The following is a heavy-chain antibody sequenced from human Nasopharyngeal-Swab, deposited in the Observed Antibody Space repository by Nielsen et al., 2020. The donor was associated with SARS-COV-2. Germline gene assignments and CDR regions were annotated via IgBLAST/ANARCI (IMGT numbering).Heavy chain of an antibody. CDR1: GGSILSSTYY. CDR2: IYYSGST. Sequence: SETLSLTCTVSGGSILSSTYYWGWIRQPPGKGLEWIGSIYYSGSTYYNPSLKSRVTISVDTSKNQFSLKLSSVTAADTAVYYCVRLYDSTDYYYGMDVWGQGTTVTVSS. D-gene: IGHD2/OR15-2a*01. V-gene: IGHV4-39*01. CDR3: VRLYDSTDYYYGMDV. J-gene: IGHJ6*02.